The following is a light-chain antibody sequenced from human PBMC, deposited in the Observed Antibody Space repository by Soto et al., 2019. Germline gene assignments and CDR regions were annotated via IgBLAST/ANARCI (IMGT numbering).Light chain of an antibody. CDR2: AAS. Sequence: DIQMTQSPSSLSASVGDRVTITCRASQGIRNDLTWYQHKLGKAPELLVTAASTLRSGVPSRFSGSGSATDFTLTISSLQPEDLATYYCLQRNSGPFTFGQGTKVEI. J-gene: IGKJ4*01. V-gene: IGKV1-17*01. CDR3: LQRNSGPFT. CDR1: QGIRND.